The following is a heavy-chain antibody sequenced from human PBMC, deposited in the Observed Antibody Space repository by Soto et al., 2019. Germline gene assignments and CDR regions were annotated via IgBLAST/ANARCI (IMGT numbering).Heavy chain of an antibody. CDR1: GGSISSYY. Sequence: SETLSLTCTVSGGSISSYYWSWIRQPPGRGLEWIGYISYSGSTNYNPSLKSRVTISVDTSKNQFSLKLSSVTAADTAIYYCARSVFPCGQGTLVTVSS. CDR2: ISYSGST. CDR3: ARSVFP. J-gene: IGHJ5*02. V-gene: IGHV4-59*12.